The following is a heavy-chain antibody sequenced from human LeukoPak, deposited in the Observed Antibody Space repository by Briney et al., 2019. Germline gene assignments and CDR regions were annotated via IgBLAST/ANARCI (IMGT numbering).Heavy chain of an antibody. J-gene: IGHJ4*02. CDR2: ISSSSSYI. V-gene: IGHV3-21*01. CDR3: ARSQGYYYDSSPYY. CDR1: GFTFSTYN. Sequence: GGSLRLSRAASGFTFSTYNMNWVRQAPGKGLEWVSSISSSSSYIYYADSVKGRFTISRDNAKNSLYLQMNSLRAEDTAVYYCARSQGYYYDSSPYYWGQGTLVTVSA. D-gene: IGHD3-22*01.